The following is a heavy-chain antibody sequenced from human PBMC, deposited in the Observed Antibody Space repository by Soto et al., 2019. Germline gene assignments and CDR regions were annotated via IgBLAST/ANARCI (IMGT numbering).Heavy chain of an antibody. Sequence: ASLKVDRKASGYGFTSYAVHWVRQAPRQRLEWMGWINAGNGNTKYSQKFQGRVTITRDTSASTAYMELSSLRSEDTAVYYCARTASFFHYYGSGSQSDYWRQGTLVTVSS. CDR3: ARTASFFHYYGSGSQSDY. CDR2: INAGNGNT. D-gene: IGHD3-10*01. CDR1: GYGFTSYA. J-gene: IGHJ4*02. V-gene: IGHV1-3*01.